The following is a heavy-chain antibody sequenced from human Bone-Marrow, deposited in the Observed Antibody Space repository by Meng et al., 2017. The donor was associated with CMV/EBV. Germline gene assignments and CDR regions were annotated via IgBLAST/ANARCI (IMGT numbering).Heavy chain of an antibody. V-gene: IGHV3-15*07. CDR1: VFPFPTAW. Sequence: PSVFPFPTAWLYWVRQAPGKGLEWVCRIKSRSDGGTADLIAPVKGRFSISRDDSKNMVYLQMNSLKTEDTGVYYCSILPISSGRDYWGQGTLVTVSS. J-gene: IGHJ4*02. CDR3: SILPISSGRDY. D-gene: IGHD3-22*01. CDR2: IKSRSDGGTA.